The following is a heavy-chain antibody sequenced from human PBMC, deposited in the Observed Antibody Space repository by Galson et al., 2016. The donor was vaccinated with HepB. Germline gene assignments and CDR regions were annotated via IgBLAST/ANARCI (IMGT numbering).Heavy chain of an antibody. CDR2: MGTAPGDT. V-gene: IGHV3-13*01. D-gene: IGHD3-10*01. CDR3: ARGKFLWTTPWNYGLDV. J-gene: IGHJ6*04. CDR1: GFTFSFYD. Sequence: SLRLSCAASGFTFSFYDMHWVRQVTGKGLEWISAMGTAPGDTYYSTSVKGRSTIARENAKNSLLLHMSSRRAGDTAVYYCARGKFLWTTPWNYGLDVWGKGTTVAVSS.